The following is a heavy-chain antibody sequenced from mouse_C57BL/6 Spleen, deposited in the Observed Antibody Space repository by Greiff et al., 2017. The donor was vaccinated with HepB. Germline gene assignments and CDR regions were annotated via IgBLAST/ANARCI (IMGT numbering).Heavy chain of an antibody. J-gene: IGHJ1*03. V-gene: IGHV14-1*01. CDR2: IDPEDGDT. CDR3: TFHYYGRDWYFDV. CDR1: GFNIKDYY. D-gene: IGHD1-1*01. Sequence: VQLKQSGAELVRPGASVKLSCTASGFNIKDYYMHWVKQRPEQGLEWIGRIDPEDGDTEYAPKFQGKATMTADTSSNTAYLQLSSLTSEDTAVYYCTFHYYGRDWYFDVWGTGTTVTVSS.